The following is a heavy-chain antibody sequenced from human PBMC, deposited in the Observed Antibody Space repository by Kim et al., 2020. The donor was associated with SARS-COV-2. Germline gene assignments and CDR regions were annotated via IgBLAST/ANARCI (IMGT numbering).Heavy chain of an antibody. Sequence: GGSLRLSCADSGFTFSSYWMSWVRQAPGKGLERVANIKQDGSEKYYVDSVKGRFTISRDNAKNSLYLQMNSLRAEDTAVYYCASGYSYGLLWGQGTLVTVSS. J-gene: IGHJ4*02. D-gene: IGHD5-18*01. CDR2: IKQDGSEK. CDR3: ASGYSYGLL. CDR1: GFTFSSYW. V-gene: IGHV3-7*01.